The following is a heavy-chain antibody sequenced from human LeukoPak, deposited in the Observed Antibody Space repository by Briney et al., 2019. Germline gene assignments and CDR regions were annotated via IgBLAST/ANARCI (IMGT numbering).Heavy chain of an antibody. Sequence: GESVKISCKGSGYSFTDYWIGWVRQMPGKGLERMGIIYPDDSDIKYSPAFQGQVTISADKSISTAYLQWSSLQASDSAMYYCAGAIVGAATNFEIWGQGTMVTVTP. D-gene: IGHD1-26*01. CDR1: GYSFTDYW. CDR3: AGAIVGAATNFEI. J-gene: IGHJ3*02. CDR2: IYPDDSDI. V-gene: IGHV5-51*01.